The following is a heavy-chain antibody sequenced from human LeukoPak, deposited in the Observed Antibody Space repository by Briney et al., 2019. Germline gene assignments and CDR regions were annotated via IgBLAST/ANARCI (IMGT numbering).Heavy chain of an antibody. Sequence: GGSLRLSCVASGFTFTTYGMHWVRQAPGKGLEWVAVIWSDGINRFYADSVKGRFTFSRDNSKNTLSLQMDSLRVEDTAVYYCVKERGPFDAFDIWGHGTVVTASS. CDR2: IWSDGINR. CDR1: GFTFTTYG. CDR3: VKERGPFDAFDI. V-gene: IGHV3-33*06. J-gene: IGHJ3*02.